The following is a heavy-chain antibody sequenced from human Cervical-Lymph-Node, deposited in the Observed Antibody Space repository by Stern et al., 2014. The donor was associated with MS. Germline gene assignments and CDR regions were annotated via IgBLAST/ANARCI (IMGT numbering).Heavy chain of an antibody. CDR3: ARDRSLAVARGRYFDL. V-gene: IGHV3-11*01. CDR1: GFTFSDYY. Sequence: QVQLVQSGGGLVKPGGSLRLSCAASGFTFSDYYMSWIRQAPGKGLEWVSYISSSGSTIYYADSVKGRFTIYRDNAKNSLYLQMNSLRAEDTAVYYCARDRSLAVARGRYFDLWGRGTLVTVSS. CDR2: ISSSGSTI. J-gene: IGHJ2*01. D-gene: IGHD6-19*01.